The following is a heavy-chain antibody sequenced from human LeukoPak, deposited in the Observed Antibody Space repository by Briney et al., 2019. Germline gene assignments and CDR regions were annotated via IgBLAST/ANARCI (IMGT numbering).Heavy chain of an antibody. CDR2: IYYSGST. Sequence: SETLSLACTVSGGSISSGGYYWSWIRQHPGKGLEWIGYIYYSGSTYYNPSLKSRVTISVDTSKNQFSLKLSSVTAAATAVYYCAREKSMDPTIDYWGQGTLVTVSS. CDR1: GGSISSGGYY. V-gene: IGHV4-31*03. CDR3: AREKSMDPTIDY. D-gene: IGHD1-14*01. J-gene: IGHJ4*02.